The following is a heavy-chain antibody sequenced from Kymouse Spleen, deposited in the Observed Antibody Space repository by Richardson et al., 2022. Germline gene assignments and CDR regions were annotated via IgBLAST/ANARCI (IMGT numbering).Heavy chain of an antibody. Sequence: QVQLQESGPGLVKPSQTLSLTCTVSGGSISSGGYYWSWIRQHPGKGLEWIGYIYYSGSTYYNPSLKSRVTISVDTSKNQFSLKLSSVTAADTAVYYCARGYCSSTSCYEDYYYYGMDVWGQGTTVTVSS. CDR2: IYYSGST. D-gene: IGHD2-2*02. J-gene: IGHJ6*02. CDR1: GGSISSGGYY. CDR3: ARGYCSSTSCYEDYYYYGMDV. V-gene: IGHV4-31*03.